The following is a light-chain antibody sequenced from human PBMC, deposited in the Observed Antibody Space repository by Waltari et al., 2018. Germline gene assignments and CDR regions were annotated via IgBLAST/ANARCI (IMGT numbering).Light chain of an antibody. J-gene: IGLJ2*01. Sequence: QSVLTQPPSASGTPGQRLTISCSGSSSNIGRNIVNWYQQLPGTAPKLLIYANTQRPSGVPGRFSGSKSGTSASLAISGLQSEDEADYYCEAWDASLNDLVLGGGTKLTVL. CDR1: SSNIGRNI. CDR3: EAWDASLNDLV. V-gene: IGLV1-44*01. CDR2: ANT.